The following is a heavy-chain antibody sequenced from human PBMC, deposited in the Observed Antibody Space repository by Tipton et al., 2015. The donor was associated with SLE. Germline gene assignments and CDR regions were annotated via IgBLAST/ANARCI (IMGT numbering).Heavy chain of an antibody. J-gene: IGHJ3*02. CDR2: IYYSGST. CDR3: ARHGGPVPGGGGVSFDI. Sequence: TLSLTCTVSGGSISSSSYYWGWIRQPPGKGLEWIGSIYYSGSTYYNPSLKSRVTISIDTSKNQFSLNLRSVTAADTAVYYCARHGGPVPGGGGVSFDIWGQGTMVTVSS. D-gene: IGHD6-19*01. CDR1: GGSISSSSYY. V-gene: IGHV4-39*01.